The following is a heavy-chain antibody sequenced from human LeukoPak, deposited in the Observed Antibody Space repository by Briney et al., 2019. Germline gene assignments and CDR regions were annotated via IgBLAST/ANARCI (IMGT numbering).Heavy chain of an antibody. Sequence: ASVKLSCNASGYSFINYGISWVRQAPGQGLDWMRWINPKNGNTNYAQKLQGRVTMTTDTSTGTAYMDLRSLRSDDTAVYYCARDDGYSSGSGYNWLDPWGQGTLVTVSS. D-gene: IGHD6-19*01. CDR3: ARDDGYSSGSGYNWLDP. CDR1: GYSFINYG. J-gene: IGHJ5*02. CDR2: INPKNGNT. V-gene: IGHV1-18*01.